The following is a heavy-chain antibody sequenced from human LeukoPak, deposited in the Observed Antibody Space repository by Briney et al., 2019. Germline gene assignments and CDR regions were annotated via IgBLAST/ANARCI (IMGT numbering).Heavy chain of an antibody. V-gene: IGHV4-61*02. CDR2: IYTSGST. CDR3: ARGLAAAPHDY. Sequence: SETLSLTCTVSGGSISSGSYNWSWIRQPAGKGLEWIGRIYTSGSTNYNPSLKSRVTISVDTSKNQFSLKLSSVTAADTAVYYCARGLAAAPHDYWGQGTLVTVSS. D-gene: IGHD6-13*01. CDR1: GGSISSGSYN. J-gene: IGHJ4*02.